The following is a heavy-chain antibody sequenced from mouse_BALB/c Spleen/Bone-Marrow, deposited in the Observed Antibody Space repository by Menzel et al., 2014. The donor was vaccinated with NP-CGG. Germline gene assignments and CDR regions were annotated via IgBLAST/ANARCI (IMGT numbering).Heavy chain of an antibody. D-gene: IGHD2-14*01. Sequence: EVHLVESGGDSVQPGGSLRLSCATSGFTFTDYYMSWVRQPPGKALEWLGFIRNNANGYTTEYSASVKGRFTISRDNSLSILYLQMNTLRADDSATYYCAREREYDDYARNYCGQGTSATVST. V-gene: IGHV7-3*02. CDR2: IRNNANGYTT. J-gene: IGHJ4*01. CDR1: GFTFTDYY. CDR3: AREREYDDYARNY.